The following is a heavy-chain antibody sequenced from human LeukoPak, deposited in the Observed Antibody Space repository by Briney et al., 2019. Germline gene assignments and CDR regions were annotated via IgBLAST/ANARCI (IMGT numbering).Heavy chain of an antibody. CDR1: GVTFSDYY. CDR3: ATDGAGFDT. CDR2: INIGGTNT. V-gene: IGHV3-11*01. J-gene: IGHJ5*02. Sequence: KAGGSLSLSCAASGVTFSDYYMSWIRQAPGKGLKWLSYINIGGTNTHYADSVKGRFTISRDNAKKSLYLEMNNLRAEDTAVYYCATDGAGFDTWGQGVLVTVSS.